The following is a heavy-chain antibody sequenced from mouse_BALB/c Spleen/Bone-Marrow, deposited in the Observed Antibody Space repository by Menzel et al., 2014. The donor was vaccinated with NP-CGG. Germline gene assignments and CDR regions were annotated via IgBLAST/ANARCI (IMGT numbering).Heavy chain of an antibody. CDR1: GFTFTDYY. Sequence: EVQLVESGGGLVQPGSSLRLSCAASGFTFTDYYMNWVRQPPGKALEWLGFIRNKANGYTTESSASVKGRFTISRDNSQSILYLQMNTLRAEDSATYYCARYDGYSDNAMDYWGQGTSVTVSS. D-gene: IGHD2-3*01. CDR2: IRNKANGYTT. CDR3: ARYDGYSDNAMDY. J-gene: IGHJ4*01. V-gene: IGHV7-3*02.